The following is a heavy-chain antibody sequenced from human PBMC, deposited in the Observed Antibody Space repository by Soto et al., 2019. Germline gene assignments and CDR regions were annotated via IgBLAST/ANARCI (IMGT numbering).Heavy chain of an antibody. D-gene: IGHD3-3*01. V-gene: IGHV3-30*18. J-gene: IGHJ4*02. CDR2: ISYDGSNK. CDR3: AKSVTIFGVVIHLFDY. CDR1: GFTFSSYG. Sequence: SLRLSCAASGFTFSSYGMHWVRQAPGKGLEWVAVISYDGSNKYYADSVKGRFTISRDNSKNTLYLQMNSLRAEDTAVYYCAKSVTIFGVVIHLFDYWGQGTLVTVSS.